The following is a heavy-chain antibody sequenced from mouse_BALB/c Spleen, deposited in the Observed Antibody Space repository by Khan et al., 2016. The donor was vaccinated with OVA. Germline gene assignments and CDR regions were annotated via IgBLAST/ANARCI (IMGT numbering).Heavy chain of an antibody. D-gene: IGHD2-14*01. CDR1: GFSLSRYN. V-gene: IGHV2-6-4*01. Sequence: VQLKESGPGLVAPSQSLSITCTVSGFSLSRYNIHWVRQPPGKGLEWLGMIWGGGGTDYNSTLKSRLSISKDNSKSQVFLKMNSLQTDDTAMYYCARAYYRYDGYYAMDYWGQGTPVTVSS. CDR3: ARAYYRYDGYYAMDY. J-gene: IGHJ4*01. CDR2: IWGGGGT.